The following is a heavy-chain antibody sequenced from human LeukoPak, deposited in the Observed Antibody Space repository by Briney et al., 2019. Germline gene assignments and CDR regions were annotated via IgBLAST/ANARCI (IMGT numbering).Heavy chain of an antibody. D-gene: IGHD5-18*01. J-gene: IGHJ4*02. CDR1: GGSISNYY. Sequence: SETLSLTCTVPGGSISNYYWTWIRQPPGKGLEWIGYIYYNGNTNINPSLKSRVTISVDTSKNQFSLKLTSMTAADTAVYYCARDRSYGYFDYWGQGTLVTVSS. CDR2: IYYNGNT. CDR3: ARDRSYGYFDY. V-gene: IGHV4-59*01.